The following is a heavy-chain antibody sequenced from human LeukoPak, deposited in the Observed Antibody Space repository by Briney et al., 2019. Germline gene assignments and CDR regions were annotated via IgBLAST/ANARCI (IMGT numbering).Heavy chain of an antibody. CDR2: IFYSGST. J-gene: IGHJ6*03. CDR3: ARLWYCDSSSCYLHYHYYMDV. CDR1: GGSISSSSYY. V-gene: IGHV4-39*01. D-gene: IGHD2-2*01. Sequence: SETLSLTCTVSGGSISSSSYYWGWIRQPPGKGLEWTGSIFYSGSTYYNPSLKSRVTISVDTSKNQFSLKLSSVTASDTAMYYCARLWYCDSSSCYLHYHYYMDVWGKGTTVTVSS.